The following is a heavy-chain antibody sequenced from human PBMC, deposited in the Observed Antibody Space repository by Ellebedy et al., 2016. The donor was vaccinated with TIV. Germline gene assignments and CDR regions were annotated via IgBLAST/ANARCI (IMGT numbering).Heavy chain of an antibody. Sequence: MPSETLSLTCSVSGDSITRNSYYWGWIRQSPGQGMEWLGSVSHSGRTSYTPSLKSRVTISADTSKNQISLKVTSVNAADTAVYYFVRLLGPAWELPDLWGQGTLVIVSS. CDR1: GDSITRNSYY. J-gene: IGHJ5*02. CDR3: VRLLGPAWELPDL. D-gene: IGHD1-26*01. CDR2: VSHSGRT. V-gene: IGHV4-39*01.